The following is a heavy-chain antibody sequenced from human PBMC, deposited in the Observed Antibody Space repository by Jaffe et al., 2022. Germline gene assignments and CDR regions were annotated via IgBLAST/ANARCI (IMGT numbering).Heavy chain of an antibody. D-gene: IGHD3-22*01. CDR1: GFTVSSNY. J-gene: IGHJ3*02. V-gene: IGHV3-66*02. Sequence: EVQLVESGGGLVQPGGSLRLSCAASGFTVSSNYMSWVRQAPGKGLEWVSVIYSGGSTYYADSVKGRFTISRDNSKNTLYLQMNSLRAEDTAVYYCAREHSKDYYDSSGYYSNAFDIWGQGTMVTVSS. CDR3: AREHSKDYYDSSGYYSNAFDI. CDR2: IYSGGST.